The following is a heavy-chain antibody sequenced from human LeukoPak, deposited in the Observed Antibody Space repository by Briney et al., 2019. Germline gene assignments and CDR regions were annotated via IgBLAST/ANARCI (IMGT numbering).Heavy chain of an antibody. V-gene: IGHV3-23*01. J-gene: IGHJ4*02. CDR1: GFTFSSYA. D-gene: IGHD2/OR15-2a*01. CDR2: ISGSGGST. Sequence: GGSLRLSCAASGFTFSSYAMSWVRQAPGKGLEWVSAISGSGGSTYYADSVKGRFHISRDNSKNTRYLEMNSLRAEDTAVYYCAKDQELIDYWGRGTLVSVSS. CDR3: AKDQELIDY.